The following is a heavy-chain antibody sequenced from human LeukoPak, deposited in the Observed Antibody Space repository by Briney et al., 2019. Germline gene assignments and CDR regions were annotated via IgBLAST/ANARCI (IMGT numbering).Heavy chain of an antibody. CDR2: ISSSSSYI. CDR3: ARPRATGIAVAGIGY. V-gene: IGHV3-21*01. D-gene: IGHD6-19*01. Sequence: GGSLRLSCAASGFTFSSYSMNWVRQAPGKGLEWVSSISSSSSYIYYADSAKGRFTISRDNAKNSLYLQMNSLRAEDTAVYYCARPRATGIAVAGIGYWGQGTLVTVSS. J-gene: IGHJ4*02. CDR1: GFTFSSYS.